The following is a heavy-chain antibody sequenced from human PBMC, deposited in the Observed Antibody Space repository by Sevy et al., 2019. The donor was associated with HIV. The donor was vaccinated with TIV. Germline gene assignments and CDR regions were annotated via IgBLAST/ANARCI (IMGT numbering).Heavy chain of an antibody. Sequence: SETLSLTCTVSGGSISSYYWSWIRQPPGKGLEWIGYIYYSGSTNYNPSLKSRVTISVDTSKNQFSLKLSSVTAADTAVYYCARQLGATMGFDYWGQGTLVTVSS. CDR1: GGSISSYY. D-gene: IGHD7-27*01. CDR2: IYYSGST. J-gene: IGHJ4*02. V-gene: IGHV4-59*01. CDR3: ARQLGATMGFDY.